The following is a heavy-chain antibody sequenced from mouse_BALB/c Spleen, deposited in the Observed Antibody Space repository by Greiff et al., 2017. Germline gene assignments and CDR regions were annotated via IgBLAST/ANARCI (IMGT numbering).Heavy chain of an antibody. CDR1: GFNIKDTY. CDR2: IDPANGNT. CDR3: ARTPTVVTPYAMDY. Sequence: EVQLQQSGAELVKPGASVKFSCTASGFNIKDTYMHWVKQRPEQGLEWIGRIDPANGNTKYDPKFQGKATITADTASNTAYLQLSSLTSEDTAVYYCARTPTVVTPYAMDYWGQGTSVTVSS. J-gene: IGHJ4*01. D-gene: IGHD1-1*01. V-gene: IGHV14-3*02.